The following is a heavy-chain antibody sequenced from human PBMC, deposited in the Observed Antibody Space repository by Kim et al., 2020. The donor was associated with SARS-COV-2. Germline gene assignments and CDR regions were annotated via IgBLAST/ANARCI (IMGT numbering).Heavy chain of an antibody. V-gene: IGHV3-30*04. Sequence: GGSLRLSCAASGFTFSSYAMHWVRQAPGKGLEWVAVISYDGSNKYYADSVKGRFTISRDNSKNTLYLQMNSLRAEDTAVYYCARDWGYSSSWYPGYWGQG. CDR3: ARDWGYSSSWYPGY. CDR2: ISYDGSNK. CDR1: GFTFSSYA. D-gene: IGHD6-13*01. J-gene: IGHJ4*02.